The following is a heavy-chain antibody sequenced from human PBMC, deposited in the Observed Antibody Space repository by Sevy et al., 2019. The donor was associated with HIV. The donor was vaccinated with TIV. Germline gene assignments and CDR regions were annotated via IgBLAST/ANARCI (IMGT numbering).Heavy chain of an antibody. D-gene: IGHD2-15*01. CDR3: AKDRGYCSVGNCYSDS. CDR1: GYTFTNYG. Sequence: ASVKVSCKASGYTFTNYGISWVRQAPGQGLEWMGWISAYNGNTNYAQSPQGRVTMTTATSTNTAYMELRSRRSDDTAVYFCAKDRGYCSVGNCYSDSWGQGTLVTVSS. V-gene: IGHV1-18*04. J-gene: IGHJ4*02. CDR2: ISAYNGNT.